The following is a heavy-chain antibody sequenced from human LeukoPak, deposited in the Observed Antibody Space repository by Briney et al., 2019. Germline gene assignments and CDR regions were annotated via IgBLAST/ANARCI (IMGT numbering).Heavy chain of an antibody. CDR3: ARCFYYDSSGYPLDY. CDR2: IIPILGIA. CDR1: GGTFSSYA. Sequence: ASVKVSCKASGGTFSSYAISWVRQAPGQGLEWMGRIIPILGIANYVQKFQGRVTITADKSTSTAYMELSSLRSEDTAVYYCARCFYYDSSGYPLDYWGQGTLVTVSS. V-gene: IGHV1-69*04. J-gene: IGHJ4*02. D-gene: IGHD3-22*01.